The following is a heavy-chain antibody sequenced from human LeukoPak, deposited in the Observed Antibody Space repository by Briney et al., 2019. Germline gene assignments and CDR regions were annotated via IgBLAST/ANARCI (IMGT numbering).Heavy chain of an antibody. CDR3: AREIAGGDYYFDY. V-gene: IGHV4-61*05. J-gene: IGHJ4*02. Sequence: PSETLSLTCTVSGGSISSSSYYWGWIRQPPGKGLEWIGYIYYSGSTNYNPSLKSRVAISVDASKNQFSLKLSSVTAADTAVYYCAREIAGGDYYFDYWGQGTLVTVSS. D-gene: IGHD3-10*01. CDR2: IYYSGST. CDR1: GGSISSSSYY.